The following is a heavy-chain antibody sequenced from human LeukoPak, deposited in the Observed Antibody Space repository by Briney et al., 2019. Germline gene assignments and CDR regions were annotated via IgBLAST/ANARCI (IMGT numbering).Heavy chain of an antibody. CDR3: SKASGYSSGAVDY. CDR1: GFTFDDYG. J-gene: IGHJ4*02. Sequence: DRSLRLSCAASGFTFDDYGMHWVRQAPGKGLEWVSGISWNSGSIGYADSVKGRFTISRDNAKSTLYLQMNSLRADDMALYYCSKASGYSSGAVDYWGQGTLVTVSS. V-gene: IGHV3-9*03. D-gene: IGHD5-18*01. CDR2: ISWNSGSI.